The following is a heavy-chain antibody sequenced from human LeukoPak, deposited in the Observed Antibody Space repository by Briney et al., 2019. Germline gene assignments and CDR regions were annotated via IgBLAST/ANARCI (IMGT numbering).Heavy chain of an antibody. CDR3: ARDPYYDILTGYYRHYYYGMDV. J-gene: IGHJ6*02. CDR1: GYTFTSYG. Sequence: ASVKVSCKASGYTFTSYGIRWVRQAPGQGLEWMGWISAYNGNTNYAQKLQGRVTMTTDTSTSTAYMELRSLRSDDTAVYYCARDPYYDILTGYYRHYYYGMDVWGQGTTVTVSS. D-gene: IGHD3-9*01. CDR2: ISAYNGNT. V-gene: IGHV1-18*01.